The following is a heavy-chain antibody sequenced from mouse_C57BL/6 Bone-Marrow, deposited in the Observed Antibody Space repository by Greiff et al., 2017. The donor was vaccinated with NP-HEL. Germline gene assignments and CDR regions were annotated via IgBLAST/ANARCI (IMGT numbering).Heavy chain of an antibody. CDR1: GYTFTSYW. V-gene: IGHV1-64*01. CDR2: IHPNSGST. J-gene: IGHJ3*01. CDR3: ARHYGSSSFAY. Sequence: QVQLQQPGAELVKPGASVKLSCKASGYTFTSYWMHWVKQRPGQGLEWIGVIHPNSGSTNYNEKFKSKATLTVDKSSSTAYMQLSSLTSEDSAVYYCARHYGSSSFAYWGQGTLVTVSA. D-gene: IGHD1-1*01.